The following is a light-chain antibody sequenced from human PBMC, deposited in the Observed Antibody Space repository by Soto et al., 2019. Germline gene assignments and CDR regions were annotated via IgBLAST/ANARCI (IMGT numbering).Light chain of an antibody. V-gene: IGKV1-5*01. Sequence: DIHMTQSPSTLSASVGYIFTITCRASQTISTWLAWYQHKPGKAPNLLIYDASTLMSGVPSRLRGSGYGTELTITISSMQTGDFETYYCQQSETYPLTFGQGTRLEIK. CDR2: DAS. CDR1: QTISTW. J-gene: IGKJ5*01. CDR3: QQSETYPLT.